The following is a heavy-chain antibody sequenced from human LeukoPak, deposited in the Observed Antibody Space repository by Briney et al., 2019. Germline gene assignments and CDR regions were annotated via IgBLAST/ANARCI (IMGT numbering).Heavy chain of an antibody. CDR3: ARSKSSSWYPNYYYYGMDV. Sequence: ASVKVSCKASGYTFTDYFMNWMRQAPGQRLEWMGWINAGNGNTKYSQRLQGRVTITRDTSSSTAYMQLSSLRSEDTAVYYCARSKSSSWYPNYYYYGMDVWGQGTTVTVSS. J-gene: IGHJ6*02. V-gene: IGHV1/OR15-3*01. D-gene: IGHD6-13*01. CDR2: INAGNGNT. CDR1: GYTFTDYF.